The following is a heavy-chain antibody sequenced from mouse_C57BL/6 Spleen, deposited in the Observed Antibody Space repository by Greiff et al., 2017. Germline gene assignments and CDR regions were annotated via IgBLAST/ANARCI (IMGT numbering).Heavy chain of an antibody. CDR3: ARDHGSSRPFDG. V-gene: IGHV3-6*01. J-gene: IGHJ1*03. D-gene: IGHD1-1*01. Sequence: EVKLQESGPGLVKPSQSLSLTCSVTGYSITSGYYWNWIRQFPGNKLEWMGYISYDGSNNYNPSLKNRISITRDTSKNQFCLKLNSVTTEDTATYYCARDHGSSRPFDGWGTGTTVTVAS. CDR2: ISYDGSN. CDR1: GYSITSGYY.